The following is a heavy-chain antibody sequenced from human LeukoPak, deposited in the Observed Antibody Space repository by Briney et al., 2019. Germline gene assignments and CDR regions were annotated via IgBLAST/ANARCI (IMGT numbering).Heavy chain of an antibody. CDR2: IYYSGST. CDR3: ARYSGYDTIDY. Sequence: SETLSLTCTVSGGSISSYYWSWIRQPPGKGLEWIGYIYYSGSTNYNPSLKSRVTISVDTSKNQFSLKLSSVTAADTAVYYCARYSGYDTIDYWGQGTLVTVSS. CDR1: GGSISSYY. J-gene: IGHJ4*02. D-gene: IGHD5-12*01. V-gene: IGHV4-59*01.